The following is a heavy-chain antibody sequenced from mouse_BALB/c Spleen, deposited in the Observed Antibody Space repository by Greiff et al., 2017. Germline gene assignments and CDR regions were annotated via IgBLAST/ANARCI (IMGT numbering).Heavy chain of an antibody. J-gene: IGHJ3*01. D-gene: IGHD2-4*01. CDR2: IWGDGST. CDR1: GFSLTGYG. Sequence: VQGVESGPGLVAPSQSLSITCTVSGFSLTGYGVNWVRQPPGKGLEWLGMIWGDGSTDYNSALKSRLSISKDNSKSQVFLKMNSLQTDDTARYYCARGSCDYDDGFAYWGQGTLVTVSA. V-gene: IGHV2-6-7*01. CDR3: ARGSCDYDDGFAY.